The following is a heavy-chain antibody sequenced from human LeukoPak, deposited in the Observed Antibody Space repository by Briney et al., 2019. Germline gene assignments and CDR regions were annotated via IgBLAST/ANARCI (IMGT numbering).Heavy chain of an antibody. V-gene: IGHV4-34*01. Sequence: SETLSLTCAVYGGSFSGYYWSWIRQPPGKGLEWIGEINHSGSTNYNPSLKSRVTISVDTSKNQFSLKLSSVTAADTAVYYCARGCIVVVLAALREVYNWFDPWGQGTLVTVSS. J-gene: IGHJ5*02. CDR3: ARGCIVVVLAALREVYNWFDP. D-gene: IGHD2-2*01. CDR1: GGSFSGYY. CDR2: INHSGST.